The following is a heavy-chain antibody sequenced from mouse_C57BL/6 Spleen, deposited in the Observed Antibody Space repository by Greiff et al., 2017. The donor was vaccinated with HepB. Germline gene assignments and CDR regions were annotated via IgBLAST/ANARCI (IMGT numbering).Heavy chain of an antibody. J-gene: IGHJ1*03. CDR3: ALFIMDDFDF. D-gene: IGHD1-2*01. CDR1: GYTFTSYW. V-gene: IGHV1-53*01. CDR2: INPSNGGT. Sequence: QVQLQQPGTELVKPGASVKLSCEASGYTFTSYWMHWVRQRPGQGLEWIGNINPSNGGTNYNEKFKSKVTLTVDKTSSTAYMQLSSLTSEDSALSCRALFIMDDFDFWGTGTTVTVSS.